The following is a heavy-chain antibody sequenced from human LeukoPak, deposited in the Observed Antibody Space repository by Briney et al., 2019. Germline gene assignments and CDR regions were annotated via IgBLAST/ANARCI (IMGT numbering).Heavy chain of an antibody. Sequence: GGSLRLSYAASGFTFSNYWMSWVRQAPGKGLEWVANIKQDGSEKYYVDSVKGRFTISRDNANNSLYLQMNSLRAEDTAVYYCGKDSVSTVVAPVATSWGQGTLVTVSS. J-gene: IGHJ4*02. V-gene: IGHV3-7*01. CDR2: IKQDGSEK. CDR3: GKDSVSTVVAPVATS. D-gene: IGHD2-2*01. CDR1: GFTFSNYW.